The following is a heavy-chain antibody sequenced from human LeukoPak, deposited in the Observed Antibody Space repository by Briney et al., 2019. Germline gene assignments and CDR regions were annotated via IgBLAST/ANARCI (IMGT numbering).Heavy chain of an antibody. Sequence: PGGSLRLSCAASGFTFSSYSMNWVRQAPGKGLEWVSSISSSSSYIYYADSVKGRFTISRDNAKNSLYLQMNSLRAEDTAVYYCARAMMDRWARADYWGQGTLVTVSS. J-gene: IGHJ4*02. V-gene: IGHV3-21*01. CDR3: ARAMMDRWARADY. D-gene: IGHD3-22*01. CDR1: GFTFSSYS. CDR2: ISSSSSYI.